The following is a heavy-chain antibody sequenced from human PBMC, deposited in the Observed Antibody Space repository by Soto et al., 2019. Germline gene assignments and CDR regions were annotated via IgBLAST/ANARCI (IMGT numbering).Heavy chain of an antibody. CDR1: GYTFPSST. CDR3: AIADYGDDDY. V-gene: IGHV1-18*01. D-gene: IGHD4-17*01. J-gene: IGHJ4*02. Sequence: QVQLVQSGAEVKKRGASVKVSCKASGYTFPSSTISWLRQAPGQGLEWMGWIKAYSGNTNYAQKLQGRVTMTTDTSTNTAYMELGSLTSDDTAMYYCAIADYGDDDYWGQGTLVTVSS. CDR2: IKAYSGNT.